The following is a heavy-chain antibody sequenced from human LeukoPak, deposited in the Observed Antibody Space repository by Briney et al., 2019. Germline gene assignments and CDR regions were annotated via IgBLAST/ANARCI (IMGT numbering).Heavy chain of an antibody. D-gene: IGHD1-7*01. Sequence: GGSLRLSCAASGSTFSSYWMSWVRQAPGKGLEWVANIKQDGSEKYYVDSVKGRFTISRDNAKNSLYLQMNSLRAEDTAVYYCAREKGGTATDYYYYYYMDVWGKGATVTVSS. V-gene: IGHV3-7*01. CDR1: GSTFSSYW. J-gene: IGHJ6*03. CDR2: IKQDGSEK. CDR3: AREKGGTATDYYYYYYMDV.